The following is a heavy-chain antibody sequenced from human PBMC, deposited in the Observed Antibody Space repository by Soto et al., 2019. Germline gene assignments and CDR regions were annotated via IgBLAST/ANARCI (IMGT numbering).Heavy chain of an antibody. CDR1: GGSFGNNA. V-gene: IGHV1-69*06. D-gene: IGHD5-12*01. J-gene: IGHJ4*02. Sequence: QVQLVQSGAEVRKSGSTVKVSCQASGGSFGNNAISWVRQAPGQGLEWMGGIVPIFGTTNYAQKFQGRVTITADKSTNVAYLELSNLRSEDTATYFCVRFAESSGYMDIWGQGALVTVSS. CDR2: IVPIFGTT. CDR3: VRFAESSGYMDI.